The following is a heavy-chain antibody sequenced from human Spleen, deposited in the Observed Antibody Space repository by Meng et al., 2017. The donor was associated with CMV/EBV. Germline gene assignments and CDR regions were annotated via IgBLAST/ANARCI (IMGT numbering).Heavy chain of an antibody. CDR1: GGSISSGDYY. J-gene: IGHJ4*02. Sequence: SETLSLTCTVSGGSISSGDYYWSWIRQPPEKGVEWIGDIYSSGSTHCNPSLKSRLTIAVDASRNQSSLDLSSLTAADTAVYYCARASGYCSSTTCGISMAPAYWGQGTLVTVSS. CDR2: IYSSGST. CDR3: ARASGYCSSTTCGISMAPAY. V-gene: IGHV4-30-4*08. D-gene: IGHD2-2*03.